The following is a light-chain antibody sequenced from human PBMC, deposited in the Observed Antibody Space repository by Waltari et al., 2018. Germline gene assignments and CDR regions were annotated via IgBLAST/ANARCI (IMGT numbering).Light chain of an antibody. CDR3: VSGDEDILV. J-gene: IGLJ3*02. Sequence: SYELTQLPSVSVSPGPTARITCPGDVLGENFADWYRQEPGQAPVLVIYEDDKRYPGVPERFSGSTSGNTATLTISRVLTEDEADYYCVSGDEDILVFGGGTKLTVL. CDR2: EDD. V-gene: IGLV3-22*01. CDR1: VLGENF.